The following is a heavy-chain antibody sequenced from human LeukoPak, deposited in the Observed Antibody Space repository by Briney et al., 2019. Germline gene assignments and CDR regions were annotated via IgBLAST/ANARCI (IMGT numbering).Heavy chain of an antibody. V-gene: IGHV3-23*01. CDR2: ISGGGGST. CDR3: AKVLVGTLGGMDL. D-gene: IGHD1-26*01. Sequence: GGSLRLSCAASGFTFSSYAMTWVRQAPGKGPEWVSAISGGGGSTYYADSVKGRFTISRDNSKNTLYRQMNSLRAEDTALYSCAKVLVGTLGGMDLWGQGTTVTVSS. J-gene: IGHJ6*02. CDR1: GFTFSSYA.